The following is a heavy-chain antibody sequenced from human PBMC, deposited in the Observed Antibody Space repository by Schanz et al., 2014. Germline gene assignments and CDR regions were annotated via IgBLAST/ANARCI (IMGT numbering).Heavy chain of an antibody. V-gene: IGHV3-11*04. CDR1: GFPFSDYF. CDR2: IGNGGVTI. Sequence: VQLLESGGGLVQPGGSLRLSCTASGFPFSDYFMAWIRQPPGRGLEWVSYIGNGGVTIYYADSVKGRFTISRDNSKNSLYLQMDSLRAEDTAVYYCARDLPRTFLFDYWGQGTLVTVSS. J-gene: IGHJ4*02. CDR3: ARDLPRTFLFDY.